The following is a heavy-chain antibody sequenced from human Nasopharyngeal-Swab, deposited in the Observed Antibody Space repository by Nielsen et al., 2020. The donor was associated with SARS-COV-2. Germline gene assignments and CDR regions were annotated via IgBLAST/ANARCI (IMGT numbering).Heavy chain of an antibody. V-gene: IGHV5-51*01. Sequence: GESLKISCKASGYKFTSSWIGWVRHLPGKGLEWMARIFPGDSSIRYSPSFQGQVTISADKSINTAYLQWNRLKASDSAVYYCARQAFYHGHDDDFEVWGQGTRVTVSS. CDR2: IFPGDSSI. J-gene: IGHJ3*01. D-gene: IGHD2/OR15-2a*01. CDR1: GYKFTSSW. CDR3: ARQAFYHGHDDDFEV.